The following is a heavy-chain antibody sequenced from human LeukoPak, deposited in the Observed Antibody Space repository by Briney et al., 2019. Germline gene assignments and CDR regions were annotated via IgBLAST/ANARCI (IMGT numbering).Heavy chain of an antibody. CDR3: ARVNGATMALIDY. CDR1: GYTFTVYF. D-gene: IGHD3-10*01. J-gene: IGHJ4*02. Sequence: ASVKVSCKASGYTFTVYFMHWVRQAPGQGLEWMGWINPNSGGTNYAQKFQGRVTMARDTSISTAYMELSRLTSDDTAVYYCARVNGATMALIDYWGQGTLVTVSS. CDR2: INPNSGGT. V-gene: IGHV1-2*02.